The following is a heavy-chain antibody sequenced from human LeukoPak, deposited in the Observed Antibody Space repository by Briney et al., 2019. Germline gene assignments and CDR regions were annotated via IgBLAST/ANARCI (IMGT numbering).Heavy chain of an antibody. CDR1: GGSISSYY. CDR2: IYYSGST. CDR3: ARGFGWLRYFDY. Sequence: KSSETLSLTCTVSGGSISSYYWSWIRQPPGKGLEWIGYIYYSGSTNYNPSLKSRVTISVDTSKNQFSLKLSSVTAADTAVYYCARGFGWLRYFDYWGQGTLVTVSS. D-gene: IGHD5-12*01. J-gene: IGHJ4*02. V-gene: IGHV4-59*12.